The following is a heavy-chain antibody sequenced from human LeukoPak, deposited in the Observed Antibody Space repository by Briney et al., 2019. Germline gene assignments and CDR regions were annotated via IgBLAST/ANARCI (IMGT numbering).Heavy chain of an antibody. CDR2: ISYDGSDK. D-gene: IGHD5-18*01. V-gene: IGHV3-30*04. CDR3: AKVRQRGYSYGYDLDY. J-gene: IGHJ4*02. CDR1: GFTFSLYT. Sequence: GGSLRLSCAASGFTFSLYTMHWVRQAPGKGLEWVAVISYDGSDKYYADSVKGRFTISRDNSKNTLYLHVNSLRPEDTAVYYCAKVRQRGYSYGYDLDYWGQGTLVTVSS.